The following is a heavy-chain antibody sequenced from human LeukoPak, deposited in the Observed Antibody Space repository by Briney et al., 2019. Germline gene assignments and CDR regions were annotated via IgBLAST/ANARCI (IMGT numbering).Heavy chain of an antibody. CDR3: AKAIASLRITMGRGETPLFDY. CDR1: GFTFSSYA. D-gene: IGHD3-10*01. V-gene: IGHV3-23*01. Sequence: WWSLRLSCAASGFTFSSYAMSWVRQAPGKGLEWVSAISGSGGSTYYADSVKGRFTISRDNSKNTPYLQMNSLRAEDTAVYYCAKAIASLRITMGRGETPLFDYWGQGTLVTVS. CDR2: ISGSGGST. J-gene: IGHJ4*02.